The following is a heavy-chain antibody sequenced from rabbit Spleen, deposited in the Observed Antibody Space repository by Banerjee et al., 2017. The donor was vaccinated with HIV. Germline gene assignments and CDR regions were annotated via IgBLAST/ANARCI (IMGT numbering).Heavy chain of an antibody. J-gene: IGHJ4*01. CDR2: IYTSSGSA. CDR3: ARGVNSYAAGYVGYGYPTFDL. CDR1: GFSFSSRYY. D-gene: IGHD6-1*01. V-gene: IGHV1S40*01. Sequence: QSLEESGGDLVKPGASLTLTCTASGFSFSSRYYMCWVRQAPGKGLEWIACIYTSSGSAFYASWAKGRFTASKTSSTTVTLQMTSLTAADTATYFCARGVNSYAAGYVGYGYPTFDLWGQGTLVTVS.